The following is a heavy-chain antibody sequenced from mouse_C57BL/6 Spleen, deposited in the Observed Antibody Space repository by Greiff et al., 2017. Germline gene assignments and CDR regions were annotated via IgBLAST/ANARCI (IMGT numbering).Heavy chain of an antibody. CDR1: GFTFTDYY. D-gene: IGHD2-4*01. V-gene: IGHV7-3*01. Sequence: EVMLVESGGGLVQPGGSLSLSCAASGFTFTDYYMSWVRQPPGKALEWLGFIRNKANGYTTEYSASVKGRFTISRDNSQSILYLQMNALRAEDSATYYCARYGDYDYEGYFDVWGTGTTVTVSS. J-gene: IGHJ1*03. CDR3: ARYGDYDYEGYFDV. CDR2: IRNKANGYTT.